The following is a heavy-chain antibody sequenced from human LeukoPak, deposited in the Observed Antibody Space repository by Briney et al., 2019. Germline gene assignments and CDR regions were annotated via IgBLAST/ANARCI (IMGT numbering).Heavy chain of an antibody. D-gene: IGHD7-27*01. CDR3: AKDRGWGLDY. Sequence: GGSLRLSCVASGFTFSSYGMSWVSHAPGKGLEWVSALSGNGAKTYYADSVKGRFAISRDNSENTLYLQMNSLRAEDTAVYYCAKDRGWGLDYWGQGTLLTVSS. CDR1: GFTFSSYG. V-gene: IGHV3-23*01. J-gene: IGHJ4*02. CDR2: LSGNGAKT.